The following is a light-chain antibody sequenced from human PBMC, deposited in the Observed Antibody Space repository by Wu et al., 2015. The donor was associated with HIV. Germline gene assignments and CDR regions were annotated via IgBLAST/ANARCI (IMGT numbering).Light chain of an antibody. CDR2: KAS. Sequence: IQMTQSPSTLSAFVGDRVTITCRASQSISSWLAWYQQKPGKAPNLLIYKASSLESGVPSRFSGSGSGTEFTLTISSLQPDDFATYYCQQYNSYPTFGQGTKLEIK. V-gene: IGKV1-5*03. J-gene: IGKJ2*01. CDR3: QQYNSYPT. CDR1: QSISSW.